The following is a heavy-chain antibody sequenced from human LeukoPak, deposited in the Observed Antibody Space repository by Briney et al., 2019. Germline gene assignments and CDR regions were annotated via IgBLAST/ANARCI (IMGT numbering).Heavy chain of an antibody. Sequence: GGSLRLSCAASGFTFSSYAMSWVRQAPGKGMEWVSAISGSGGRTYYADSVKGRFTISRDNSKNTLYLQMNSLRAEDTAVYYCAKDIVVVPAAIFYKYYYGMDVWGQGTTVTVSS. V-gene: IGHV3-23*01. CDR3: AKDIVVVPAAIFYKYYYGMDV. D-gene: IGHD2-2*02. J-gene: IGHJ6*02. CDR1: GFTFSSYA. CDR2: ISGSGGRT.